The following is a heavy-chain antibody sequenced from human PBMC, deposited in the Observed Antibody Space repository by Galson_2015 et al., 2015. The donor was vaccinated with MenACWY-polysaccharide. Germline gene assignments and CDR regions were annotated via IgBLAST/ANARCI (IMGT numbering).Heavy chain of an antibody. Sequence: SLRLSCAASGFTFGDYAMSWFRQAPGKGLEWVGFIRSKAYGGTTEYAASVKGRFTISRDDSKSIAYLQMNSLKTEDTAVYYCTRDGRRVLWFGEGYAFDIWGQGTMVTVSS. CDR1: GFTFGDYA. V-gene: IGHV3-49*03. D-gene: IGHD3-10*01. J-gene: IGHJ3*02. CDR2: IRSKAYGGTT. CDR3: TRDGRRVLWFGEGYAFDI.